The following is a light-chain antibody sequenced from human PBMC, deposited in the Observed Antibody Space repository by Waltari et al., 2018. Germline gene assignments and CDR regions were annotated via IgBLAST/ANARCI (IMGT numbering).Light chain of an antibody. Sequence: SYVLTQPPSVSVAPGQTARITCGGNNIGSKRVQWYEQKPGQAPVLVVYDDSDRPSGIPERFSGSNSGNTATLTISRVEAGDEADYYCQVWDSSSDPNYVFGTGTKVTVL. V-gene: IGLV3-21*02. CDR3: QVWDSSSDPNYV. CDR1: NIGSKR. CDR2: DDS. J-gene: IGLJ1*01.